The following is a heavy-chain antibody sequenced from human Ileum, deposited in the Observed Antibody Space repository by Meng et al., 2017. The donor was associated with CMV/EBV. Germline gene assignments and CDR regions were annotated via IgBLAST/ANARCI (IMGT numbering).Heavy chain of an antibody. J-gene: IGHJ4*02. D-gene: IGHD6-13*01. Sequence: GESPKIFCAAAGFTFSNYAMHWVRQAPGKGLEWVTFTLFDGSDNHYRDSVKGRFTISRDNSRNTLYLQMNSLKVEDTAVYYCAKDRAAAGNADYWGQGTLVTVSS. CDR3: AKDRAAAGNADY. CDR1: GFTFSNYA. V-gene: IGHV3-30*02. CDR2: TLFDGSDN.